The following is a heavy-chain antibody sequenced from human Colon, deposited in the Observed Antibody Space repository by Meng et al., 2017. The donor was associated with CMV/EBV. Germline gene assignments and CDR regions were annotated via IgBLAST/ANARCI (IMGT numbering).Heavy chain of an antibody. CDR2: IRYDGSNK. CDR3: ARKGTGGSYDY. V-gene: IGHV3-33*08. J-gene: IGHJ4*02. CDR1: GFSFSDHF. D-gene: IGHD3/OR15-3a*01. Sequence: GESLKISCAASGFSFSDHFMHWIRQAPGKGLEWVAFIRYDGSNKYYADSVKGRFTISRDNSKNSLYLQMNSLRVGDTAVYYCARKGTGGSYDYWGQGTLVTVSS.